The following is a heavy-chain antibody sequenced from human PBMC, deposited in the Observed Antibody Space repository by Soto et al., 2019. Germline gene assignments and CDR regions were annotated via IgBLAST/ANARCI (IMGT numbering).Heavy chain of an antibody. V-gene: IGHV4-34*01. Sequence: SETLSLTCAVYGGSFSGYYWSWIRQPPGKGLEWIGEINHSGSTNYNPSLKSRVTISVDTSKNQFSLKLSSVTAADTAVYYCATSGYADYWGQGTLVTVSS. CDR2: INHSGST. J-gene: IGHJ4*02. CDR3: ATSGYADY. CDR1: GGSFSGYY. D-gene: IGHD5-12*01.